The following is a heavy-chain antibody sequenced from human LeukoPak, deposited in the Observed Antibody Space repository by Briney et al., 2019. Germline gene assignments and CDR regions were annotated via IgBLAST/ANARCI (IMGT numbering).Heavy chain of an antibody. CDR2: IKQDGSEK. CDR3: ARDGSSWFRADAFDI. CDR1: GFTFSSYS. Sequence: GGSLRLSCAASGFTFSSYSMNWVRQAPGKGLEWVANIKQDGSEKYYVDSVRGRFTISRDNAKNSLYLQMNSLRAEDTAVYYCARDGSSWFRADAFDIWGQGTMVTVSS. D-gene: IGHD6-13*01. V-gene: IGHV3-7*01. J-gene: IGHJ3*02.